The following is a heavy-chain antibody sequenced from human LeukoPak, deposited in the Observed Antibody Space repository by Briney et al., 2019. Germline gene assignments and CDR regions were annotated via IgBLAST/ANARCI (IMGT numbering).Heavy chain of an antibody. J-gene: IGHJ6*04. CDR2: MNPNSGNT. CDR3: ARMGYGGKAVDV. D-gene: IGHD4-23*01. Sequence: PGASVKVSCKASGYTFTSYDINWVRQATGQGLEWMGWMNPNSGNTGYAQKFQGGVTITRNTSIGTAYMELSSLRSEDTAVYYCARMGYGGKAVDVWGKGTTVTVSS. V-gene: IGHV1-8*03. CDR1: GYTFTSYD.